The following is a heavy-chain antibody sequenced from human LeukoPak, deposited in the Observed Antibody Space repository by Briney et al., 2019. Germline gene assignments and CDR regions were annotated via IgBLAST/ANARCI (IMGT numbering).Heavy chain of an antibody. CDR1: GLTFSSYS. CDR2: ISSSSRYT. Sequence: AGGTLRLSRAATGLTFSSYSMNWVPQAPGKGLELVSSISSSSRYTYYADSVKDRFTISRDNAKNSLYLQMNSLRAEDTAVYHCARWASNSHDYWGQGTLVTVSS. V-gene: IGHV3-21*01. J-gene: IGHJ4*02. CDR3: ARWASNSHDY. D-gene: IGHD5-18*01.